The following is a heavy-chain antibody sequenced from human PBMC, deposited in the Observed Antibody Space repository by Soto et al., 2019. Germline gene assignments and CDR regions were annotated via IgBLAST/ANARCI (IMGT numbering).Heavy chain of an antibody. V-gene: IGHV3-74*01. CDR2: INSDGSST. Sequence: GGSLRLSCAASGFTFSSYWMHWVRQAPGKGLVWVSRINSDGSSTSYADSVKGRFTISRDNAKNTLYLQMNSLRAEDTAVYYCAKFHGSGSYEEASGAFDIWGQGTMVTVSS. CDR1: GFTFSSYW. CDR3: AKFHGSGSYEEASGAFDI. J-gene: IGHJ3*02. D-gene: IGHD3-10*01.